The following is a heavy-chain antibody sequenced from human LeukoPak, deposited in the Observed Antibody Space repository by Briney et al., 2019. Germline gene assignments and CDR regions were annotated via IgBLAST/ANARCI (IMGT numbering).Heavy chain of an antibody. CDR2: IKPKRGGT. J-gene: IGHJ4*02. CDR3: ARDYIGGTIGCPGY. Sequence: VSEKVSSKASGYTFTHYYIHWVRQAPGHRVEWMGWIKPKRGGTNYTQIFRGGVTMTRATSMSTPYMDLSRLRSDDTAVYYCARDYIGGTIGCPGYWGQGTLVTVSS. CDR1: GYTFTHYY. V-gene: IGHV1-2*02. D-gene: IGHD5-12*01.